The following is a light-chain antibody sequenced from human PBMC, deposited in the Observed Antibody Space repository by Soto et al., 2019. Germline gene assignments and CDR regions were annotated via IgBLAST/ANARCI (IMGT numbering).Light chain of an antibody. V-gene: IGLV1-44*01. CDR3: AAWDDSLTGYV. J-gene: IGLJ1*01. CDR2: SNN. CDR1: SSSIGSNS. Sequence: QSVLTQPPSASGTPGQRVTISCSGRSSSIGSNSVNWYQQLPGTAPKLLIYSNNQRPSGVPDRFSGSKSGTSGSLVISGLQSEDEADYFCAAWDDSLTGYVFGAGTKVTVL.